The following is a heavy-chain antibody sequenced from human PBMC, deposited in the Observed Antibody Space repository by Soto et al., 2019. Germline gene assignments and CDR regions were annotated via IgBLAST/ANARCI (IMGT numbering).Heavy chain of an antibody. CDR1: GFTFSSYS. D-gene: IGHD3-9*01. CDR2: ISSSSSYI. CDR3: ARADGDYYILTGYHSIYYFDY. J-gene: IGHJ4*02. V-gene: IGHV3-21*01. Sequence: PGGSLRLSCAASGFTFSSYSMNWVRQAPGKGLEWVSSISSSSSYIYYADSVKGRFTISRDNAKNSLYLQMNSLRAEDTAVYYCARADGDYYILTGYHSIYYFDYWDQGTLVTVSS.